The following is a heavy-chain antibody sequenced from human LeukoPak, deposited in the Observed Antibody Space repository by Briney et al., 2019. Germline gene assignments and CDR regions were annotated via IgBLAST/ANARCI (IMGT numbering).Heavy chain of an antibody. D-gene: IGHD3-16*02. J-gene: IGHJ4*02. CDR1: GFTFSSYS. V-gene: IGHV3-48*04. CDR3: ARDHWNVWGSYRHSIDY. Sequence: GGSLRLSCAASGFTFSSYSMNWVRQAPGKGLEWVSYISSSSSTIYYADSVKGRFTISRDNAKNSLYLQMNSLRAEDTAVYYCARDHWNVWGSYRHSIDYWGQGTLVTVSS. CDR2: ISSSSSTI.